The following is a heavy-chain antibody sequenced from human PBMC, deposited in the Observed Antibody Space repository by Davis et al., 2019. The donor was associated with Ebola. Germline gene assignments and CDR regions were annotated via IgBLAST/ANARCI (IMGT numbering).Heavy chain of an antibody. J-gene: IGHJ3*02. V-gene: IGHV4-34*01. CDR2: INHSGST. CDR1: GGSFSGYY. D-gene: IGHD2-15*01. Sequence: MPSETLSLTCAVYGGSFSGYYWSWIRQHPGKGLEWIGEINHSGSTNYNPSLKSRVTISVDTSKNQFSLKLSSVTAADTAVYYCARLDVVAAIQEMYAFDIWGQGTMVTVSS. CDR3: ARLDVVAAIQEMYAFDI.